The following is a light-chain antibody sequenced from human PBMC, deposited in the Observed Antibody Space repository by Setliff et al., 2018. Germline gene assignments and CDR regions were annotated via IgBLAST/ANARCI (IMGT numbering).Light chain of an antibody. CDR2: EVT. CDR1: SSDVGGYKC. J-gene: IGLJ1*01. Sequence: QSALTQPPSASGSPGQSVAISCTGTSSDVGGYKCVSWYQQHPGKAPKLMIYEVTYRPSGVSNRFSGSKSGNTASLTISGLQAEDEADYYCSSYSNSSILVFGTGTKVTVL. V-gene: IGLV2-14*01. CDR3: SSYSNSSILV.